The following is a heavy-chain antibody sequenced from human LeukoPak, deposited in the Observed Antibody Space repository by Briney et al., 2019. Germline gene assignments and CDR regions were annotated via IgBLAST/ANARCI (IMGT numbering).Heavy chain of an antibody. V-gene: IGHV1-69*04. CDR2: IIPILGIA. Sequence: SVKVSCKASGGTFSSYTISWVRQAPGQGLEWMGRIIPILGIANYAQKFQGRVTITADKSTRTDYMELSSLRSEDTAVYYCARDYYDSSGQFDYWGQGTLVTVSS. J-gene: IGHJ4*02. CDR1: GGTFSSYT. CDR3: ARDYYDSSGQFDY. D-gene: IGHD3-22*01.